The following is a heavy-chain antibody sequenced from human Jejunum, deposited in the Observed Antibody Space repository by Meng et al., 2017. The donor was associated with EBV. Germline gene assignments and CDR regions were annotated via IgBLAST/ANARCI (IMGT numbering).Heavy chain of an antibody. CDR3: VKKGTRLTTHGYHFDY. D-gene: IGHD2-15*01. CDR1: GYTFNSYA. CDR2: IHTDNGGT. J-gene: IGHJ4*02. V-gene: IGHV1-3*04. Sequence: QDRLVQSGVEVKEPGASVKVSCKASGYTFNSYAIHWVRQAPGQRLEWMGWIHTDNGGTKYSQEFQDRVTITRDTSASTAYMEISSLRSEDTAVYYCVKKGTRLTTHGYHFDYWGQGTLVTVSS.